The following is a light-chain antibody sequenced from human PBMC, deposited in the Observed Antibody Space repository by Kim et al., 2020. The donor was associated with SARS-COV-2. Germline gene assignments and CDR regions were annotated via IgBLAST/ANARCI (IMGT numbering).Light chain of an antibody. CDR2: EDN. Sequence: NFMLTQPHSVSESPGKTVTISCTGSSGSIASNYVQWYQQRPGSAPTTVIYEDNQRPSGVPDRFSGSIDSSSNSASLTISGLKTEDEADYYCQSYDSSNHVVFGGGTHLTVL. CDR3: QSYDSSNHVV. V-gene: IGLV6-57*02. J-gene: IGLJ2*01. CDR1: SGSIASNY.